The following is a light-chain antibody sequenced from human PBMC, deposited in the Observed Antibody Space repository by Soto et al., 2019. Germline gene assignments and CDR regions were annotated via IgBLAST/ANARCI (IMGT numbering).Light chain of an antibody. CDR1: QSLLHSNGYNY. J-gene: IGKJ1*01. CDR3: IQALQTPWT. CDR2: LGS. Sequence: DIVMTQSPLSLPVTPGEPASISCRSSQSLLHSNGYNYLDWYLQKPGQSPQLLIYLGSTRASGVPDRFSGSGSGTDFTLKISRVEAEDVGVYYCIQALQTPWTFGQGTKVDI. V-gene: IGKV2-28*01.